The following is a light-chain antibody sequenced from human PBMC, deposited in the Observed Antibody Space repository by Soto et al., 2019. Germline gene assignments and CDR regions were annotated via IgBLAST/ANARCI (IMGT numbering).Light chain of an antibody. CDR1: SSDVGGYNY. J-gene: IGLJ3*02. V-gene: IGLV2-11*01. Sequence: QSALTQPRSVSGSPGQSVTISCTGTSSDVGGYNYVSWYQQHPGKAPKLVIYDVSKRPSGVPDRFSGSKSGNTASLTVSGLPAEDEADYSCCSYAGTYSQWVFGGGTKVTVL. CDR3: CSYAGTYSQWV. CDR2: DVS.